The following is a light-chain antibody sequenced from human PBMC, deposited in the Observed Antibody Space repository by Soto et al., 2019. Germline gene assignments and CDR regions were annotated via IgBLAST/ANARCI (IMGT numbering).Light chain of an antibody. CDR3: QQYNNLFT. CDR2: DAS. J-gene: IGKJ3*01. V-gene: IGKV1-5*01. Sequence: DIPMTQSPSTLSASVGDRVTITCRASQSISSWLAWYQQKPGKAPKLLIYDASSLESGVPSRFSGSGSGTEFTLTISSLQPDDFATYYCQQYNNLFTFGPGTKVDIK. CDR1: QSISSW.